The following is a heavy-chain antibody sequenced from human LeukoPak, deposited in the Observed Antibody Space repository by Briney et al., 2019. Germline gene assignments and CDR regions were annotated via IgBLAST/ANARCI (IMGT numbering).Heavy chain of an antibody. CDR1: GYTFSSHY. CDR2: INPSGGST. J-gene: IGHJ4*02. D-gene: IGHD1-1*01. Sequence: ASVKVSCKASGYTFSSHYIYWVRQAPGQGLEWMATINPSGGSTSYAQKFQGRVTMTSDTSTSSVYMELSSLRSEDTAVYYCAREISTTDTGDDYWGQGTLVTVSS. V-gene: IGHV1-46*01. CDR3: AREISTTDTGDDY.